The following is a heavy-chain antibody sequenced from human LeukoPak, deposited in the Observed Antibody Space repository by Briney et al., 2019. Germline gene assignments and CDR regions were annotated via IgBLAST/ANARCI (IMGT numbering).Heavy chain of an antibody. D-gene: IGHD3-10*01. J-gene: IGHJ4*02. V-gene: IGHV1-18*01. CDR2: ISAYNGNT. Sequence: ASVKVSCKASGYTFTSYGISWVRQAPGQGLEWMGWISAYNGNTNYAKKLQARVTMTTDTSTSTAYMELSSLNSDDTAVYYCATLNGSGSHPYWGQGTLVTVSS. CDR3: ATLNGSGSHPY. CDR1: GYTFTSYG.